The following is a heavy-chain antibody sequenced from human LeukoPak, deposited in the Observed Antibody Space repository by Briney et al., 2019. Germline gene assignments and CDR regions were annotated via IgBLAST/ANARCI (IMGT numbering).Heavy chain of an antibody. Sequence: GTSVKVSCKASGFTFTSSAVQWVRQARGQRLEWIGWIVVGSGNTNYAQKFQERVTITRDKSTSTAYMELSSLRSEDTAVYYCAADGNSGSYPFDYWGQGTLVTVSS. CDR3: AADGNSGSYPFDY. D-gene: IGHD1-26*01. V-gene: IGHV1-58*01. J-gene: IGHJ4*02. CDR1: GFTFTSSA. CDR2: IVVGSGNT.